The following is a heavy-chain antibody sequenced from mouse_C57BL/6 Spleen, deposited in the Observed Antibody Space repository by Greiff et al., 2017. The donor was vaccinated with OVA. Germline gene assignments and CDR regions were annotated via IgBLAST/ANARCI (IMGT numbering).Heavy chain of an antibody. CDR3: TGCGNYPHYFDY. D-gene: IGHD2-1*01. CDR2: IRLKSDNYAT. J-gene: IGHJ2*01. V-gene: IGHV6-3*01. Sequence: EVMLVESGGGLVQPGGSMKLSCVASGFTFSNYWMNWVRQSPEKGLEWVAQIRLKSDNYATHYAESVKGRFTISRDDSKSSVYLQMNNLRAEDTGIYYCTGCGNYPHYFDYWGQGTTLTVSS. CDR1: GFTFSNYW.